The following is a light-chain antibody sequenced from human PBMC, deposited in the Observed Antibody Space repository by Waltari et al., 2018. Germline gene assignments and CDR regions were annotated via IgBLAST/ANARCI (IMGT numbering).Light chain of an antibody. J-gene: IGKJ1*01. CDR2: MVS. CDR1: QTLVYSDGNIY. Sequence: DVVMTQSPLSLPDTLGQSASLSCRSSQTLVYSDGNIYLNWFLQRPGQSPRRLIYMVSNRDSGVPDRFSGSGSGTDFTLKISRVEAADVGVYYCMQGTHWPWTFGQGTRVEIK. CDR3: MQGTHWPWT. V-gene: IGKV2-30*01.